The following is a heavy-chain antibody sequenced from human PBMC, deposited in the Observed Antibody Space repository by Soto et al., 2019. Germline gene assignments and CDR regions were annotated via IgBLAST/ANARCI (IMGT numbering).Heavy chain of an antibody. Sequence: PWGSLRLSCAASGFTFSSYAMHWVRQAPGKGLEWVAVISYDGSNKYYADSVKGRFTISRDNSKNTLYLQMNSLRAEDTAVYYCARDQRVITTIFGVVPYYYYYYGMDVWGQGTTVTVSS. D-gene: IGHD3-3*01. CDR3: ARDQRVITTIFGVVPYYYYYYGMDV. J-gene: IGHJ6*02. CDR2: ISYDGSNK. V-gene: IGHV3-30-3*01. CDR1: GFTFSSYA.